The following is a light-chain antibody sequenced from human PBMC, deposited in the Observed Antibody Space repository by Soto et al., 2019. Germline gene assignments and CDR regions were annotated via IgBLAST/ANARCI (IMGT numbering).Light chain of an antibody. CDR2: EVS. CDR3: SSYTGITTLV. V-gene: IGLV2-14*01. J-gene: IGLJ2*01. CDR1: SSDVGAYEF. Sequence: QSALTQPASVSGSPGQSITISCTGTSSDVGAYEFVSWYQHHPGKAPKLIIYEVSDRPSGVSDRFSGSKSGNTASLTISGLQTEDEADYYCSSYTGITTLVFGGGTQLTVL.